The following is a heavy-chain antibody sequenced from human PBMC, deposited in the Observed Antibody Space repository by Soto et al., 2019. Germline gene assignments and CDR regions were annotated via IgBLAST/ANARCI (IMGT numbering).Heavy chain of an antibody. V-gene: IGHV1-8*01. CDR1: GYTFTSYD. J-gene: IGHJ6*03. CDR3: ARYGAAAGNYYYYYMDV. D-gene: IGHD6-13*01. Sequence: GASVKVSFKASGYTFTSYDINWVRQATGQGLEWMGWMNPNSGNTGYAQKFQGRVTMTRNTSISTAYMELSSLRSEDTAVYYCARYGAAAGNYYYYYMDVWGKGTTVTVPS. CDR2: MNPNSGNT.